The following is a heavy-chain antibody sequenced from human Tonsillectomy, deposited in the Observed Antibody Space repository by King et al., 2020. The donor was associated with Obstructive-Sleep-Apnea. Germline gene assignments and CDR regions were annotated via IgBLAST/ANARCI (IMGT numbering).Heavy chain of an antibody. J-gene: IGHJ4*02. V-gene: IGHV3-23*04. CDR1: GFTFGNYA. D-gene: IGHD2-15*01. CDR2: ISVGGDKT. CDR3: AKEIPVVARFVSVDY. Sequence: VQLVESGGGLVQPGGSLRLSCAASGFTFGNYAMSWVRQAPGKGLQWVSAISVGGDKTYYADSVKGRFTISRDNSKHTLYLQMNSLRAEDTAVYYCAKEIPVVARFVSVDYWGQGTLVTVSS.